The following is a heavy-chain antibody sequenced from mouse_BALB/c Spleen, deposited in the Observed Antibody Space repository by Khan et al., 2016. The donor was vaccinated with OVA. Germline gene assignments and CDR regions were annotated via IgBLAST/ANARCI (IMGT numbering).Heavy chain of an antibody. CDR3: ARPPYFSCVMDN. D-gene: IGHD2-10*01. J-gene: IGHJ4*01. CDR2: INTYTGEP. V-gene: IGHV9-3-1*01. Sequence: QIQLVQSGPELKKPGETVKISCKASGHTFTKYGMNWVKQAPGKGLKWMGWINTYTGEPTYADDFNGRFAFSLETSASTAFLQFNNLQHEDTATYFCARPPYFSCVMDNWGQGTSVTVSS. CDR1: GHTFTKYG.